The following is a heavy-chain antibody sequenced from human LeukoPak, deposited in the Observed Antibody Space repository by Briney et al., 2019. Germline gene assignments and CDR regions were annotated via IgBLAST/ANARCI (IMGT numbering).Heavy chain of an antibody. CDR2: ISGSGGST. D-gene: IGHD3-22*01. Sequence: PGGSLRLSCAASGFTFSSYAMSWVRQAPGKGLEWVSAISGSGGSTYYADSVKGRFTISRDNSKNTLYLQMNSLRAEDTAVYYCAKEYDSSGYGYRDAFDIWGQGTMVTVS. V-gene: IGHV3-23*01. CDR3: AKEYDSSGYGYRDAFDI. CDR1: GFTFSSYA. J-gene: IGHJ3*02.